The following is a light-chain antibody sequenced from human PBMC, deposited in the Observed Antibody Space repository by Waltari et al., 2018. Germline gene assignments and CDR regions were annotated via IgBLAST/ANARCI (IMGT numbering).Light chain of an antibody. CDR1: NIGSKS. CDR2: ENN. Sequence: SYVLTQPPSVSVAPGQTASIPCGGNNIGSKSVHWYQQKPGQAPVLVVYENNDRPSGIPDRFSGSNSGNTATLTITRVEAGDEADYFCHVWDSISEHHVFGTGSKVTVL. V-gene: IGLV3-21*02. J-gene: IGLJ1*01. CDR3: HVWDSISEHHV.